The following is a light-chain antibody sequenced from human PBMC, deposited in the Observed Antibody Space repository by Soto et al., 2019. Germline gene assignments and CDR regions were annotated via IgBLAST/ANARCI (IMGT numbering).Light chain of an antibody. CDR2: DAS. CDR3: QQYNTYST. J-gene: IGKJ5*01. CDR1: QGISSA. Sequence: AIQWTQSPSSLSASVGDRVTITCRASQGISSALAWYQQKPGKAPKLLIYDASSLESGVPSRFSGSGSGTEFTLTISSLQPEDFATYYCQQYNTYSTFGQGTRLEI. V-gene: IGKV1-13*02.